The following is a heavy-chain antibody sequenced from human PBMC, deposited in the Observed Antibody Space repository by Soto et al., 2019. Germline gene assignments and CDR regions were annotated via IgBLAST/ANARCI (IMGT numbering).Heavy chain of an antibody. V-gene: IGHV1-18*01. CDR3: ARGRYGDY. Sequence: QVHLVQSGAEVKKPGASVKVSCKGSGYAFTTYGITWVRQAPGQGLEWMGWISAHNGNTNYAQKLQGRVTVTRDTSTSTAYMELRSLRSDDTAVYYCARGRYGDYWGQEPWSPSPQ. CDR2: ISAHNGNT. CDR1: GYAFTTYG. D-gene: IGHD1-1*01. J-gene: IGHJ4*01.